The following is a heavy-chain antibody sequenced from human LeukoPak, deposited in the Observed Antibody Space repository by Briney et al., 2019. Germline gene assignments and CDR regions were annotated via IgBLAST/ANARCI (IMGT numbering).Heavy chain of an antibody. Sequence: GGSLRLSCTVSGFTFSHSAMHWVRQPPHKGPDWVAVISYDGSKKYYGDSVEGRFTISRDNARNSLYLQLNSLRAEDTAVYYCARTARLLESWGQGTLVTVSS. CDR2: ISYDGSKK. J-gene: IGHJ4*02. CDR3: ARTARLLES. CDR1: GFTFSHSA. D-gene: IGHD2-21*02. V-gene: IGHV3-30*07.